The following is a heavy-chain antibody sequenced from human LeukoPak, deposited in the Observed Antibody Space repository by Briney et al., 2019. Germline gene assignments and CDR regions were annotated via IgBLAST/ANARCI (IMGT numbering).Heavy chain of an antibody. Sequence: GASVKVSCKASGYTFTSYGISWVRQAPGQGLEGMGWISAYNGNTNYAQKLQGRVTMTTDTSTSTAYMELRSLRSDDTAVYYCARDRAPAGATSYYYYGMDVWGKGTTVTVSS. CDR1: GYTFTSYG. V-gene: IGHV1-18*04. CDR3: ARDRAPAGATSYYYYGMDV. D-gene: IGHD1-26*01. CDR2: ISAYNGNT. J-gene: IGHJ6*04.